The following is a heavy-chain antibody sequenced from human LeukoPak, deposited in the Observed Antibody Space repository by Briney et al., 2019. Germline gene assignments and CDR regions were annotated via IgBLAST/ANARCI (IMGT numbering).Heavy chain of an antibody. V-gene: IGHV3-7*03. CDR3: ARGKKYQLLMTFDY. CDR2: IKQDGSEK. Sequence: GGSLRLSCAASGFTFSSYAMHWVRQAPGKGLEWVANIKQDGSEKYYVDSVKGRFTISRDNAKNSLYLQMNSLRAEDTAVYYCARGKKYQLLMTFDYWGQGTLVTVSS. CDR1: GFTFSSYA. D-gene: IGHD2-2*01. J-gene: IGHJ4*02.